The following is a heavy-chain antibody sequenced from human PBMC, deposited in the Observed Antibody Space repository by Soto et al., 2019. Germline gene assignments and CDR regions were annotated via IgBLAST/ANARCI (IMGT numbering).Heavy chain of an antibody. Sequence: GGSLRLTCAASGFTLSSYAMSWVRQAPGKGLEWVSAISGSGGSTYYADSVKGRFTISRDNSKNTLYLQMNSLRAEDTAVYYCAKWLVGDTAIVDAFDIWGQGTMVTVSS. CDR3: AKWLVGDTAIVDAFDI. V-gene: IGHV3-23*01. CDR2: ISGSGGST. D-gene: IGHD5-18*01. CDR1: GFTLSSYA. J-gene: IGHJ3*02.